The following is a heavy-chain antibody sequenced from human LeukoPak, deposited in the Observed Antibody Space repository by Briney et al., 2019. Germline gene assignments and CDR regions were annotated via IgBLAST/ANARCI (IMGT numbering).Heavy chain of an antibody. Sequence: GGSLTLSRAASGLTVSSNYVSWVRHAPGKGLEWGSVIYRGGSTYYPDSVKGRFTISRDNSENTLFLQMNSLRAEDTAVYYCARTLAADCTNGVCPNRYYYYYYSMDVWGKGTKVTVSS. CDR3: ARTLAADCTNGVCPNRYYYYYYSMDV. CDR1: GLTVSSNY. CDR2: IYRGGST. J-gene: IGHJ6*03. D-gene: IGHD2-8*01. V-gene: IGHV3-53*01.